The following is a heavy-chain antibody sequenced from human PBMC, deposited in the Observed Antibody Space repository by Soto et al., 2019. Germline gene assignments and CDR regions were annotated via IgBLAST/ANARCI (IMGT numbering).Heavy chain of an antibody. V-gene: IGHV5-10-1*01. CDR1: GYSFTSYW. D-gene: IGHD3-22*01. CDR3: ASNYDSSGYSNYYYGMDV. Sequence: GESLKISCKGSGYSFTSYWISWVRQMPGKGLEWMGRIDPSDSYTNYSPSFQGHVTISADKSISTAYLQWSSLEASDTAMYYCASNYDSSGYSNYYYGMDVWGQGTTVTV. J-gene: IGHJ6*02. CDR2: IDPSDSYT.